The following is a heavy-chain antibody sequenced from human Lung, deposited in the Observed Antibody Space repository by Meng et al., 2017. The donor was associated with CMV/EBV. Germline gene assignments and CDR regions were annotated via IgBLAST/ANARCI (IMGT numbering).Heavy chain of an antibody. D-gene: IGHD3-22*01. CDR1: GFTFNTYA. Sequence: GGSLRLSCAASGFTFNTYAMHWVRQAPGKGLEWVAVISYDGSNKYTADSVQGRLTISRDNSKNNLYLQMNSLTVEDTAVYYCVRDQGGESMIAVLIERFGMDGWGQGTXVTVSS. CDR3: VRDQGGESMIAVLIERFGMDG. J-gene: IGHJ6*02. CDR2: ISYDGSNK. V-gene: IGHV3-30-3*01.